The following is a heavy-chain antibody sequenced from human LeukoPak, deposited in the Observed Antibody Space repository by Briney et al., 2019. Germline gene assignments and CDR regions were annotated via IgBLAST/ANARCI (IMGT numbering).Heavy chain of an antibody. CDR3: AKDKYNFWSGSNYYYMDV. J-gene: IGHJ6*03. Sequence: GGSLRLSCAASGFTFSSYAMSWVRQAPGKGLEWVSAISGSGGSTYYADSVKGRFTISRDNSKNTLYLQMNSLRAEDTAVYYCAKDKYNFWSGSNYYYMDVWGKGTTVAVSS. D-gene: IGHD3-3*01. CDR2: ISGSGGST. V-gene: IGHV3-23*01. CDR1: GFTFSSYA.